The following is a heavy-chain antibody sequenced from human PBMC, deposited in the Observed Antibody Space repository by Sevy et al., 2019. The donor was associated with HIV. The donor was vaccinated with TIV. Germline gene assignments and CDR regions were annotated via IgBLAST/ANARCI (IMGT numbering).Heavy chain of an antibody. Sequence: SETLSLTCTVSGGSVTSGDYSWGWFRQPPGKGLEWIGCIYNSEQTYYNPSLKSRVTISVDASQNLFSLKLTSGTAADTAVYYCAQWLAATALFHSWGQRTLVTVSS. CDR2: IYNSEQT. V-gene: IGHV4-39*02. D-gene: IGHD1-26*01. CDR3: AQWLAATALFHS. J-gene: IGHJ4*02. CDR1: GGSVTSGDYS.